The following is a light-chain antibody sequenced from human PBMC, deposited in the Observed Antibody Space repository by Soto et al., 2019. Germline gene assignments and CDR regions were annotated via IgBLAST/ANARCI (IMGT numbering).Light chain of an antibody. Sequence: EIVLTQSPGTLSLSPGERATLSCRASQSVSSSYLAWYQQKPGQAPRLLIYGASSRATGIQDRFSGSGSGTDFTLTISRLEPEDFAVYYCQQYGSSPNTFGPGTKVDIK. J-gene: IGKJ3*01. V-gene: IGKV3-20*01. CDR1: QSVSSSY. CDR2: GAS. CDR3: QQYGSSPNT.